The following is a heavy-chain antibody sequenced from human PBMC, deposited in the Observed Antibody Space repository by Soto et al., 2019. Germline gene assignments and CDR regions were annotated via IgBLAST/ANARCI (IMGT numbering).Heavy chain of an antibody. CDR1: GGSFSGYY. Sequence: SETLSLTCAVYGGSFSGYYWSWIRQPPGKGLEWIGEINHSGSTNYNPSLKSRVTISVDTSKNQFSLKLSSATAADTAVYYCARGRVVVVAARHYNWFDPWGQGTLVTVSS. CDR3: ARGRVVVVAARHYNWFDP. CDR2: INHSGST. V-gene: IGHV4-34*01. J-gene: IGHJ5*02. D-gene: IGHD2-15*01.